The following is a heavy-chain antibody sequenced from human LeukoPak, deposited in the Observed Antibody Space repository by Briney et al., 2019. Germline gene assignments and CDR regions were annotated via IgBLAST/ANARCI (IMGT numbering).Heavy chain of an antibody. D-gene: IGHD2-2*01. Sequence: GGSLRLSWAASGFTFSSYSMNWARQDAGRGMGWGSSISISSSYIYYADSVKGRFTISRDNAKNSLYLQMNSLRAEDTAVYYCAREVSEACSSTSCLYYFDYWGQGTLVTVSS. CDR2: ISISSSYI. V-gene: IGHV3-21*01. J-gene: IGHJ4*02. CDR3: AREVSEACSSTSCLYYFDY. CDR1: GFTFSSYS.